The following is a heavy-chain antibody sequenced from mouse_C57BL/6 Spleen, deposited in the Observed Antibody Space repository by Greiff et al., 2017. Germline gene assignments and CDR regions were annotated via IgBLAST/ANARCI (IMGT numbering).Heavy chain of an antibody. CDR1: GYTFTSYW. Sequence: VQLQQSGAELVRPGTSVKLSCKASGYTFTSYWMHWVKQRPGQGLEWIGVIDPSDSYTNYNQKFKGKATLTVDTSSSTAYMQLSSLTSEDSAVYYCARDYYGSSYPAWFAYWGQGTLVTVSA. CDR3: ARDYYGSSYPAWFAY. D-gene: IGHD1-1*01. CDR2: IDPSDSYT. V-gene: IGHV1-59*01. J-gene: IGHJ3*01.